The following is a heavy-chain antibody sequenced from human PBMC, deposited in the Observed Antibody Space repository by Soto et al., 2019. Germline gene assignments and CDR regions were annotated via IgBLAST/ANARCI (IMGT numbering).Heavy chain of an antibody. J-gene: IGHJ4*02. Sequence: ASVKVSCKASGYTFASYGISWVRQAPGQGLEWMGWISAYNGNTNYAQKLQGRVTMTTDTSTSTAYMELRSLRSDDTAVYYCASEGAAAGCFDYWGQGTLLTVSS. CDR2: ISAYNGNT. D-gene: IGHD6-13*01. CDR3: ASEGAAAGCFDY. CDR1: GYTFASYG. V-gene: IGHV1-18*01.